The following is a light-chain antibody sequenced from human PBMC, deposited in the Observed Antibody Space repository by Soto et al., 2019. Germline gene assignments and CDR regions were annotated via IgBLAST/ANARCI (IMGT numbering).Light chain of an antibody. CDR2: AAS. CDR1: QSISSY. J-gene: IGKJ5*01. V-gene: IGKV1-39*01. CDR3: QQSYSTPIT. Sequence: DTQMTQYNSYLYASVGDRVTLTCRASQSISSYLNWYQQKPGKDPKLLIYAASSLQSGVPSRFSGSGSGTDFTLTIRSLQPEDCATDYGQQSYSTPITFGQGTRLEIK.